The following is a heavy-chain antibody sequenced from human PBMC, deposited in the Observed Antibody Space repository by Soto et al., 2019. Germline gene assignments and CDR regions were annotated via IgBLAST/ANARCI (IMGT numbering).Heavy chain of an antibody. CDR1: GGTFSSYA. V-gene: IGHV1-69*06. CDR2: IIPIFGTA. D-gene: IGHD3-22*01. J-gene: IGHJ3*02. Sequence: SVKVSCKASGGTFSSYAISWVRQAPGQGLEWMGGIIPIFGTANYAQKFQGRVTITADKSTSTAYMELSSLRSEDTAVYYCARDQNYYDSSGQDAFDIWGQGTMVTVSS. CDR3: ARDQNYYDSSGQDAFDI.